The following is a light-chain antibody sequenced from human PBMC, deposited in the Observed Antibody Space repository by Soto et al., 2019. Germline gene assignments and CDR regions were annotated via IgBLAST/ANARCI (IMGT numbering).Light chain of an antibody. J-gene: IGKJ5*01. CDR1: QSVSSSY. CDR2: GAS. V-gene: IGKV3-20*01. Sequence: EIVLTQSPGTLSLSPGDRATLSCRASQSVSSSYLAWYQQRPGQAPRLLIYGASSRATGIPDRFSGGGSGTEFTLTISSLQPGDFATYYCQQSETYPLTFCQGTRLEIK. CDR3: QQSETYPLT.